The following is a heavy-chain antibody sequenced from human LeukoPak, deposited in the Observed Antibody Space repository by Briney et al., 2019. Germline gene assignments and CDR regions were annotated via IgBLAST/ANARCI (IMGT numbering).Heavy chain of an antibody. CDR3: AREFGYAVTSLDY. J-gene: IGHJ4*02. CDR1: GGSISSGSYY. V-gene: IGHV4-61*02. D-gene: IGHD4-17*01. CDR2: IYTSGST. Sequence: SQTLYLTCTVSGGSISSGSYYWSWIRQPAGKGLEWIGRIYTSGSTHYNPSLKSRVTISVDTSKNQFSLKLSSVTAADTAVYYCAREFGYAVTSLDYWGQGTLVTVSS.